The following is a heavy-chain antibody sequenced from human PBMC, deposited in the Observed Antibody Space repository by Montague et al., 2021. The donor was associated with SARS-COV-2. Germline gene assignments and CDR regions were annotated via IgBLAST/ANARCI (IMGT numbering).Heavy chain of an antibody. CDR3: ARLEAGDCSGGSCYSSWFDP. V-gene: IGHV4-59*08. J-gene: IGHJ5*02. D-gene: IGHD2-15*01. Sequence: SETLSLTCTVSGGSISSYYWSWIRQPPGKGLEWIGYIYYSGSTNYNPSLKSRVTISVDTSKNQFSLKLSSVTAADTAAYYCARLEAGDCSGGSCYSSWFDPWGQGTLVTVSS. CDR2: IYYSGST. CDR1: GGSISSYY.